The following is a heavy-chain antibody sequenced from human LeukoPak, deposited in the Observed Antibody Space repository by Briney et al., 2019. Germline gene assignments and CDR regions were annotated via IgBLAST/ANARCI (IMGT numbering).Heavy chain of an antibody. CDR3: TXYXWNXEEADANYFDY. CDR1: RFTFSTYA. J-gene: IGHJ4*02. Sequence: GGSPRLSCAASRFTFSTYAMSWVRQAPGKGLEWVSVISGAGGSTYYADSVKGRFTISRDNSKDTLYLQMNSLRAEDTAVYYCTXYXWNXEEADANYFDYWGQGTLVTVSS. CDR2: ISGAGGST. V-gene: IGHV3-23*01. D-gene: IGHD1-20*01.